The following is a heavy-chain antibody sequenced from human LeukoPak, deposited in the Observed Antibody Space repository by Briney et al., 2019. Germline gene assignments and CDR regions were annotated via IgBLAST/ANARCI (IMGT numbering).Heavy chain of an antibody. CDR2: VYYSGSA. D-gene: IGHD2-2*01. J-gene: IGHJ5*02. Sequence: PSETLSLTCAVSGGTLTSGGYSWSWIRQSPGKALEWIGYVYYSGSAYYNPSLKSRVDISFDTSKNQFSLRMTSVTAADSAIYFCARIRISSTSQNYFDPWGQGTLVTVSS. CDR3: ARIRISSTSQNYFDP. CDR1: GGTLTSGGYS. V-gene: IGHV4-30-4*07.